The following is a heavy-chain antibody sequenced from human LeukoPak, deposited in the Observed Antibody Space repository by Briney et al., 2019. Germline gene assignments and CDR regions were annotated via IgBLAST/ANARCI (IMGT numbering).Heavy chain of an antibody. V-gene: IGHV3-23*01. J-gene: IGHJ3*02. Sequence: GGSLRLSCAASGFTFSSYAMSWVRQAPGKGLEWVSAISGSGGSTYYADSVKGRFTISRDNSKNTLYLQMNSLRAEDTAVYYCAKDGGDSSGWYGLDAFDIWGQGTMVTVSS. CDR2: ISGSGGST. D-gene: IGHD6-19*01. CDR1: GFTFSSYA. CDR3: AKDGGDSSGWYGLDAFDI.